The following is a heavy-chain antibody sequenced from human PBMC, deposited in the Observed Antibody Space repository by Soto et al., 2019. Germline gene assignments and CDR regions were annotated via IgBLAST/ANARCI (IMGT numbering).Heavy chain of an antibody. Sequence: GGSLRLSCAASGFTFSSYWMSWVRQAPGKGLEWVANIKQDGSEKYYVDSVKGRFTISRDNAKNSLYLQMNSLRAEDTAVYYCARDRDDILTGRYYDYWGQGTLVTVSS. J-gene: IGHJ4*02. V-gene: IGHV3-7*01. D-gene: IGHD3-9*01. CDR1: GFTFSSYW. CDR3: ARDRDDILTGRYYDY. CDR2: IKQDGSEK.